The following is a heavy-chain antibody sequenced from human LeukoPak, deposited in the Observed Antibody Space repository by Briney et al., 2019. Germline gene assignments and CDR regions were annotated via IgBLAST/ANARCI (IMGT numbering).Heavy chain of an antibody. CDR3: ARDRALYDSRRGYYYTEDDY. D-gene: IGHD3-22*01. J-gene: IGHJ4*02. V-gene: IGHV3-7*01. Sequence: GGSLRLSCAASGFTFNTYYMSWVRQAPGKGLEWLANINQDGSEKYYLDSVKGRFTISRDNARNSLYLQMNSLRADDTSVYYCARDRALYDSRRGYYYTEDDYWGQGTLVTVSS. CDR1: GFTFNTYY. CDR2: INQDGSEK.